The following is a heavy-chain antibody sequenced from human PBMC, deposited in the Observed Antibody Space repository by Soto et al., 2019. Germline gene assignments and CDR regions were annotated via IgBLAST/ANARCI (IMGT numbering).Heavy chain of an antibody. CDR3: VRGDNWNDEASDY. Sequence: LRLSCAASGFMVSNNGMHWGRQAPGKGLEWVAVIWSDGNNRYYADSVKGRFTISRDNSKNTVYLQMNSLRAEDTAVYYCVRGDNWNDEASDYWGQGTLVTVSS. CDR1: GFMVSNNG. J-gene: IGHJ4*02. D-gene: IGHD1-1*01. CDR2: IWSDGNNR. V-gene: IGHV3-33*01.